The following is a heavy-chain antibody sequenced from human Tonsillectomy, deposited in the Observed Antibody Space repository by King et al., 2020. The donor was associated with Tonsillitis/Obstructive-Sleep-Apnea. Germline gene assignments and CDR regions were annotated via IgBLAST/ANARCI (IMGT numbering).Heavy chain of an antibody. CDR1: GFTFSSYW. V-gene: IGHV3-74*01. CDR3: ARDLPLDY. CDR2: INSDGSST. Sequence: VQLVESGGGLVQPGGSLRLSCAASGFTFSSYWMHWVRQAPGKGLVWVSHINSDGSSTSYADSVKGRFTISSDNAKNTLYLQLNSLRAEDTAVYYCARDLPLDYWGQGTLVTVSS. J-gene: IGHJ4*02.